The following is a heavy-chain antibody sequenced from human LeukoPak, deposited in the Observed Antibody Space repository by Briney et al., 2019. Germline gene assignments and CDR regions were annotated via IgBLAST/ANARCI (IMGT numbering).Heavy chain of an antibody. D-gene: IGHD6-19*01. CDR1: GGSISSSSYY. V-gene: IGHV4-39*07. CDR2: INHSRST. CDR3: ARDDSSGWKDAFDI. Sequence: SETLSLTCTVSGGSISSSSYYWGWIRQPPGKGLEWIGEINHSRSTNYNPSLKSRVTISVDTSKNQFSLKLSSVTAADTAVYYCARDDSSGWKDAFDIWGQGTMVTVSS. J-gene: IGHJ3*02.